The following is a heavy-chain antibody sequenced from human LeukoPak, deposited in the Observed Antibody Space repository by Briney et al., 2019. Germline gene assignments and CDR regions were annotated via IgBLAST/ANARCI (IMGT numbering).Heavy chain of an antibody. CDR1: GYTFTGYY. D-gene: IGHD3-9*01. CDR2: INPNSGGT. V-gene: IGHV1-2*02. Sequence: VASVKVSCKVSGYTFTGYYMHWVRQAPGQGLEWMGWINPNSGGTNYAQKFQGRVTMTRDTSISTAYMELSRLRSDDTAVYYCARDILRYFDWSPLGNPEYWFDPWGQGTLVTVSS. J-gene: IGHJ5*02. CDR3: ARDILRYFDWSPLGNPEYWFDP.